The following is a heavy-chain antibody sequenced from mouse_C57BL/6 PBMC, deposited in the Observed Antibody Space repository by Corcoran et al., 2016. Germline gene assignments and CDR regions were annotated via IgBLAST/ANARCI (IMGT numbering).Heavy chain of an antibody. CDR3: ARLNYYGSSAWFAY. J-gene: IGHJ3*01. CDR1: GYTFTDYY. CDR2: IYPGDGDT. Sequence: VQLQQSGPELVKPGASVKISCKASGYTFTDYYMNWVKQRPGKGLEWIGQIYPGDGDTNYNGKFKGKATLTADKSSSTAYMQLSSLTSEDSAVYFCARLNYYGSSAWFAYWGQGTLVTVSA. V-gene: IGHV1-80*01. D-gene: IGHD1-1*01.